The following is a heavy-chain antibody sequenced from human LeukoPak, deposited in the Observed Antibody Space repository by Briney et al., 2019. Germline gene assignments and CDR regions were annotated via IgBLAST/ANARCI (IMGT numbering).Heavy chain of an antibody. J-gene: IGHJ4*02. V-gene: IGHV1-18*01. D-gene: IGHD3-3*01. Sequence: ASVKVSRKASGYTFTSYGISWVRQAPGQGLEWMGWISAYNGNTNYAQKLQGRVTMTTDTSTSTAYMELRSLRSDDTAVYYCARAPYYDFWSGPKKTDFDYWGQGTLVTVSS. CDR2: ISAYNGNT. CDR3: ARAPYYDFWSGPKKTDFDY. CDR1: GYTFTSYG.